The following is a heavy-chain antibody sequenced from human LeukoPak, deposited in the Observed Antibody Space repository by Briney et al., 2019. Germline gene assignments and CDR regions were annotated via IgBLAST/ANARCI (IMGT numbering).Heavy chain of an antibody. CDR2: INPNSGGT. D-gene: IGHD3-22*01. CDR1: GYTFTGYF. V-gene: IGHV1-2*02. J-gene: IGHJ5*02. CDR3: ARVFNYYDTSGCYT. Sequence: ASVKVSCKASGYTFTGYFLHWVRQAPGQGLEWMGWINPNSGGTTFAQKFQGRVTMTRDTSISTAYMELSRLGSDDTAVYYCARVFNYYDTSGCYTWGQGTLVTVSS.